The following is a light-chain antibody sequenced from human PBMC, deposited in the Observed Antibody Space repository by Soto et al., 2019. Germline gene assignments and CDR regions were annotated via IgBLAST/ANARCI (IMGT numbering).Light chain of an antibody. Sequence: DIVMTQSPDSLAVSLGERATINCKSSQSVLDTSNNRDALVWYQQIPGQPPKLLIYWASIRHSGVPDRFSGSGSGTDFTLTITSLQAEDGALYYCQQYHSTPYTFGQGTKLEIK. CDR3: QQYHSTPYT. J-gene: IGKJ2*01. CDR2: WAS. V-gene: IGKV4-1*01. CDR1: QSVLDTSNNRDA.